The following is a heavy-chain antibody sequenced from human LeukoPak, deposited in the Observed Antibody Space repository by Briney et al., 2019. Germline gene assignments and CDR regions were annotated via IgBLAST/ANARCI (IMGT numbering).Heavy chain of an antibody. V-gene: IGHV4-61*02. CDR1: GGSISSGSYY. J-gene: IGHJ6*03. Sequence: PSETLSLTCTVSGGSISSGSYYWSWIRQPAGKGLEWIGRIYTSGSTNYNPSLKSRVTISVDTSKNQFSLKLSSVTAADTAVYYCARDVLYYYYYMDVWGKGTTVTVSS. CDR2: IYTSGST. D-gene: IGHD2-15*01. CDR3: ARDVLYYYYYMDV.